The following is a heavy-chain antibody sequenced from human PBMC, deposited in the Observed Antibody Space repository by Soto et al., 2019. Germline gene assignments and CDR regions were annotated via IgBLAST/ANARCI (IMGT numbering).Heavy chain of an antibody. V-gene: IGHV5-51*01. Sequence: PGESLKISCKGSGYSFTSYWIGWVRQMPGKGLEWMGIIYPGDSDTRYSPSFQGQVTISADKSISTAYLQWSSLKASDTAMYYCARRRGRSVTTLTSLYYFDYWGQGTLVTVSS. CDR3: ARRRGRSVTTLTSLYYFDY. CDR2: IYPGDSDT. J-gene: IGHJ4*02. CDR1: GYSFTSYW. D-gene: IGHD4-17*01.